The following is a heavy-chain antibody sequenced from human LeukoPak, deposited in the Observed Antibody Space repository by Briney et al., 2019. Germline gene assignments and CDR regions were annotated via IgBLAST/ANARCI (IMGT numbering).Heavy chain of an antibody. CDR2: INHSGST. Sequence: PSETLSLTCAVYGGSFSGYYWSWIRQPPGKGLEWIGEINHSGSTNYNPSLKSRVTISVDTSKNQFSLKLSSVTAADTAVYYCARGGRYFDFRRYNWFGPWGQGTLVTVSS. J-gene: IGHJ5*02. D-gene: IGHD3-9*01. CDR1: GGSFSGYY. V-gene: IGHV4-34*01. CDR3: ARGGRYFDFRRYNWFGP.